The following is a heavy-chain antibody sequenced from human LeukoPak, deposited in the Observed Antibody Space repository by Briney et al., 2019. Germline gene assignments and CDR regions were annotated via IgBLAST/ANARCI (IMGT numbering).Heavy chain of an antibody. J-gene: IGHJ4*02. CDR1: GGSISSYY. V-gene: IGHV4-4*07. CDR2: IYTSGST. D-gene: IGHD3-3*01. Sequence: SETLSLTCTVSGGSISSYYWSWIRQPAGKGLEWIGRIYTSGSTNYNPSLKSRVTMSVDTSKNQFSLKLSSVTAADTAVYYCGRGWNDFWAFDYWGQGTLVTVSS. CDR3: GRGWNDFWAFDY.